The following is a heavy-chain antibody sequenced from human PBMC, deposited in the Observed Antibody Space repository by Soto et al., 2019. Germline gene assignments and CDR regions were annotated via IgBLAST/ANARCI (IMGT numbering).Heavy chain of an antibody. CDR2: ISGSGGST. CDR3: AKDSLESRSSWYFDY. D-gene: IGHD6-13*01. V-gene: IGHV3-23*01. CDR1: GFTFSSYA. J-gene: IGHJ4*02. Sequence: GGSLRLSCAASGFTFSSYAMSWVRQAPGKGLEWVSAISGSGGSTYYADSVKGRFTISRDNSKNTLYLQMNSLRAEDTAVYYCAKDSLESRSSWYFDYWGQGTLVTVSS.